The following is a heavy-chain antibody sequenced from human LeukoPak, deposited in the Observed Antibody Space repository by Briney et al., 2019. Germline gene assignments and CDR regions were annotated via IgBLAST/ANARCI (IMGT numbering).Heavy chain of an antibody. CDR1: GFTFSTYW. D-gene: IGHD3-22*01. V-gene: IGHV3-74*01. CDR3: ARVLSGYQFYFDY. CDR2: MNSDGSTT. J-gene: IGHJ4*02. Sequence: GGSLRLSCAASGFTFSTYWMHWVRQAPGKGLVWVSRMNSDGSTTSYADSVKGRFSISRDNAKNTLYLQMNGLRAEDTAVYYCARVLSGYQFYFDYWGQGTLVTVSS.